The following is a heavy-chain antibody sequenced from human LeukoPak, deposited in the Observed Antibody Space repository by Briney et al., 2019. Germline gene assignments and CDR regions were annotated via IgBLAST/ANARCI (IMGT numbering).Heavy chain of an antibody. CDR2: ISSDGSNK. Sequence: PGSSLRLSCAASGFTFSSYAMHWVRQAPGKGLEWVAVISSDGSNKYYADSVKGRFTISRDNSKNTLYLQMNSLRAEDTAVYYCARGHYYGSGSYYWALYYYYGMDVWGQGTTVTVSS. CDR3: ARGHYYGSGSYYWALYYYYGMDV. V-gene: IGHV3-30-3*01. CDR1: GFTFSSYA. J-gene: IGHJ6*02. D-gene: IGHD3-10*01.